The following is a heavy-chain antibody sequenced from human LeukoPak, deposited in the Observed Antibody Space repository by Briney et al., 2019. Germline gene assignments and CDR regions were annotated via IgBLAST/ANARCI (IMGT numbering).Heavy chain of an antibody. D-gene: IGHD3-22*01. Sequence: GGSLRLSCAASGFTVSSNYMNWVRQAPGKGLEWVSYISSSSSTIYYADSVKGRFTISRDNAKNSLYLQMNSLRAEDTAVYYCARETLTYYYDSSDAFDIWGQGTMVTVSS. V-gene: IGHV3-48*01. CDR2: ISSSSSTI. CDR1: GFTVSSNY. CDR3: ARETLTYYYDSSDAFDI. J-gene: IGHJ3*02.